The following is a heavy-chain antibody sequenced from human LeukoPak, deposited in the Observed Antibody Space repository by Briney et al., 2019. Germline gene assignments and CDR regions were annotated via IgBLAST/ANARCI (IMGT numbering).Heavy chain of an antibody. J-gene: IGHJ4*02. CDR1: GGSISSGDYY. V-gene: IGHV4-30-4*08. CDR3: ARGGYSYGSQPDNFHY. CDR2: IYYSGST. Sequence: PSQTLSLTCTVSGGSISSGDYYWSWIRQPPGKGLEWIGYIYYSGSTYYNPSLKSRVTISVDTSKNQFSLKLSSVTAADTAVYYCARGGYSYGSQPDNFHYWGQGTLVTVSS. D-gene: IGHD5-18*01.